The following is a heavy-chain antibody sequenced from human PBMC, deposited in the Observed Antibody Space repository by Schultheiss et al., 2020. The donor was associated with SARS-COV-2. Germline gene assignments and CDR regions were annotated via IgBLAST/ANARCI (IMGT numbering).Heavy chain of an antibody. V-gene: IGHV3-23*01. J-gene: IGHJ5*02. CDR2: IGTAGDT. CDR1: GFTFSSYA. Sequence: GGSLRLSCAASGFTFSSYAMSWVRQAPGKGLEWVSAIGTAGDTYYPGSVKGRFTISRDNSKNTLYLQMNSLRAEDTAVYYCARDRADFWSNWFDPWGQGTLVTVSS. CDR3: ARDRADFWSNWFDP. D-gene: IGHD3-3*01.